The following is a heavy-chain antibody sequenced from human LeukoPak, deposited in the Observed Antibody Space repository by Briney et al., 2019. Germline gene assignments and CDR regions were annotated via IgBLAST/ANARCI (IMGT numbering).Heavy chain of an antibody. Sequence: SETLSLTCTVSGGSISSYYWSWIRQPPGKGLEWIAFISDIGSINYNPSLKSRVTISLDTSKNQFSLKLSSVTAADTAVYYCAGHHPRNTVDFWGQGTLVTVSS. CDR2: ISDIGSI. V-gene: IGHV4-59*08. D-gene: IGHD2/OR15-2a*01. J-gene: IGHJ4*02. CDR3: AGHHPRNTVDF. CDR1: GGSISSYY.